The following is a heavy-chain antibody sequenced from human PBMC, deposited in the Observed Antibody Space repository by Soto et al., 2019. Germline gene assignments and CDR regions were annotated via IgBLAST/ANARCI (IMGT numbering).Heavy chain of an antibody. Sequence: QVQLQQWGAGLLKPSETLSLTCAVNSESLSGYYWSVIRQSPGKGLEWIGEIDGSGNTNYSPSLRSRVAMSVDTSKNHFSLNLNSVSAADTAAYYCVGARGRLVGFDYWGQGTLVTVSS. D-gene: IGHD1-26*01. J-gene: IGHJ4*02. CDR3: VGARGRLVGFDY. V-gene: IGHV4-34*01. CDR2: IDGSGNT. CDR1: SESLSGYY.